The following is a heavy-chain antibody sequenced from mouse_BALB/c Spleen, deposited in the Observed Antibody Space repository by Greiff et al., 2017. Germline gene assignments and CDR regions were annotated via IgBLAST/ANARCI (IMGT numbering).Heavy chain of an antibody. D-gene: IGHD2-4*01. J-gene: IGHJ3*01. Sequence: VQLQQSGPELVKPGASVKISCKASGYSFTGYFMNWVMQSHGKSLEWIGRINPYNGDTFYNQKFKGKATLTVDKSSSTAHMELRSLASEDSAVYYCARSYYDSSEFAYWGQGTLVTVSA. V-gene: IGHV1-20*02. CDR1: GYSFTGYF. CDR3: ARSYYDSSEFAY. CDR2: INPYNGDT.